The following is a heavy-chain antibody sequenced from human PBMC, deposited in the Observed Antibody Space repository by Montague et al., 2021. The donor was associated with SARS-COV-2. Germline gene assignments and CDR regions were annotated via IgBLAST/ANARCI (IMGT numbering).Heavy chain of an antibody. CDR2: IYYSGST. CDR3: ARQEPIVVVVAAARGWFDP. CDR1: GGFISSSSYY. V-gene: IGHV4-39*01. Sequence: SETLSLTCTVSGGFISSSSYYWGWLRQPPGKGLEWIGSIYYSGSTYYNPSLKSRVTISVDTSKNQFSLKLSSVTAADTAVYYCARQEPIVVVVAAARGWFDPWGQGTLVTVSS. D-gene: IGHD2-15*01. J-gene: IGHJ5*02.